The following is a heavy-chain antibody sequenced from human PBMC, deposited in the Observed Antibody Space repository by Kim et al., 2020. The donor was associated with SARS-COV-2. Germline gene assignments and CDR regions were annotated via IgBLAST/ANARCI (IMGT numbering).Heavy chain of an antibody. CDR1: GFTFSSYW. V-gene: IGHV3-74*01. CDR2: INSDASST. CDR3: ARGDSGP. J-gene: IGHJ5*02. D-gene: IGHD1-26*01. Sequence: GGSLRLSCTASGFTFSSYWMHWVRQAPGEGLVWVSRINSDASSTFYADSVKGRFTISRDNAKNTLYLQMNSLRAGDTAVYYCARGDSGPWGQGTRGTVSS.